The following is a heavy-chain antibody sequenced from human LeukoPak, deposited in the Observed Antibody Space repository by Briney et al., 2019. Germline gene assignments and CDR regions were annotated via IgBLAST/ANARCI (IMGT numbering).Heavy chain of an antibody. CDR1: GFTFSNYA. V-gene: IGHV3-23*01. CDR2: ISGSGSGT. J-gene: IGHJ4*02. Sequence: GGSLRLSCAASGFTFSNYAMNWVRQAPGKGLEWVSAISGSGSGTYYADSVKGRFTISRDNSKNTLYLQMNSLRAEDTAVYYCAKGRYSSSWYATYSGSFDYWGQGTLVTVSS. D-gene: IGHD6-13*01. CDR3: AKGRYSSSWYATYSGSFDY.